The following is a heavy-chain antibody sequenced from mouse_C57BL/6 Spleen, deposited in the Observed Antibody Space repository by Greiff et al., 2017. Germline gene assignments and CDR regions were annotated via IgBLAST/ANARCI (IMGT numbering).Heavy chain of an antibody. CDR1: GYTFTDYY. D-gene: IGHD1-1*01. CDR2: INPNNGGT. CDR3: ARNYGSSYAMDY. J-gene: IGHJ4*01. V-gene: IGHV1-26*01. Sequence: EVKLQQSGPELVKPGASVKISCKASGYTFTDYYMNWVKQSHGKSLEWIGDINPNNGGTSYNQKFKGKATLTVDKSSSTAYMELRSLTSEDSAVYYCARNYGSSYAMDYWGQGTSVTVSS.